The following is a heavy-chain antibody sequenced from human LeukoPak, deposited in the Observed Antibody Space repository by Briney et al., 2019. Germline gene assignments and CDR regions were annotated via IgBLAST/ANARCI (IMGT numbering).Heavy chain of an antibody. D-gene: IGHD1-26*01. Sequence: GGSLRLSCAASGFTFSSYAMPWVRQAPGKGLEWVAVISYDGSNKYYADSVKGRFTISRDNSKNTLYLQMNSLRAEDTAVYYCAREGIYSGSPDAFDIWGQGTMVTVSS. V-gene: IGHV3-30-3*01. J-gene: IGHJ3*02. CDR2: ISYDGSNK. CDR1: GFTFSSYA. CDR3: AREGIYSGSPDAFDI.